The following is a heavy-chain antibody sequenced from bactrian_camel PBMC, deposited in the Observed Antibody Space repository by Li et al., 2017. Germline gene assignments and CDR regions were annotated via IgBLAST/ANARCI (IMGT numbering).Heavy chain of an antibody. V-gene: IGHV3S1*01. CDR1: EYEYSATC. Sequence: HVQLVESGGGSVQAGESLKLSCVYEYEYSATCMGWFRQAPGKERAAVAAHYTGTATTYVADSVKGRFAISQDNAKNVLYLQMNSLQPEDTAMYYCAAEPRYGGYWILIDVHYNYWGQGTQVTVS. CDR3: AAEPRYGGYWILIDVHYNY. J-gene: IGHJ4*01. CDR2: HYTGTATT. D-gene: IGHD2*01.